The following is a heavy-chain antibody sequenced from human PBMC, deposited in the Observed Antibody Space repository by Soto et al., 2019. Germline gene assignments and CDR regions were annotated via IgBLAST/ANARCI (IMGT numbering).Heavy chain of an antibody. CDR2: IYYSGST. CDR1: GGSISSGDYY. V-gene: IGHV4-30-4*01. Sequence: SETLSLACTVSGGSISSGDYYWSWIRQPPGKGLEWIGYIYYSGSTYYNPSLKSRVTISVDTSKNQFSLKLSSVTAADTAVYYCARLYCSSTSCYYGMDVWGQGTTVTVSS. CDR3: ARLYCSSTSCYYGMDV. D-gene: IGHD2-2*01. J-gene: IGHJ6*02.